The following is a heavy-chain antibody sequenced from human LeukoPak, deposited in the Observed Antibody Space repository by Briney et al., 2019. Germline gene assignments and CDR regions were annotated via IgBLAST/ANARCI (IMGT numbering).Heavy chain of an antibody. CDR3: ARGDSSGYSDYYYYYMDV. CDR1: GGTFSSYA. V-gene: IGHV1-69*05. J-gene: IGHJ6*03. D-gene: IGHD3-22*01. CDR2: IIPIFGTA. Sequence: SVKVSCKASGGTFSSYAISWVRQAPGQGLEWMGGIIPIFGTANYAQKFQGRVTITTDGSTSTAYMELSSLRSEDTAVYYCARGDSSGYSDYYYYYMDVWGKGTTVTVSS.